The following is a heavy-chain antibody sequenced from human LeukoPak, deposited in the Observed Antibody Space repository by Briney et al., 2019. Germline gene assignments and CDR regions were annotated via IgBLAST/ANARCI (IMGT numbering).Heavy chain of an antibody. J-gene: IGHJ3*02. CDR3: TRDPISPAKQGAFDI. Sequence: GGSLRLSCAVSGFSIRSYWMVWVRQVPGTGLVCVSHISNDDDRTVYADSVRGRFTISRDYAKNTVFLQMNSLRVEDTGVYYCTRDPISPAKQGAFDIWGHGTMVTVSS. V-gene: IGHV3-74*01. CDR1: GFSIRSYW. D-gene: IGHD3-3*01. CDR2: ISNDDDRT.